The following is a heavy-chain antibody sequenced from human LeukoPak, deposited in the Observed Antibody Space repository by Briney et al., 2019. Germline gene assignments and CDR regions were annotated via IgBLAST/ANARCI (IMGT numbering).Heavy chain of an antibody. CDR2: IWYDGSNK. CDR1: GFTFSSYG. CDR3: ANSFCSGTSCHGGFDY. V-gene: IGHV3-33*06. Sequence: PGGSLRLSCAASGFTFSSYGMHWFRQAPGKGLEWVAAIWYDGSNKYYADSVKGRFTISRDNAKNTVYLQMNSLRAEDAALYYCANSFCSGTSCHGGFDYWGQGTLVTVSS. D-gene: IGHD2-2*01. J-gene: IGHJ4*02.